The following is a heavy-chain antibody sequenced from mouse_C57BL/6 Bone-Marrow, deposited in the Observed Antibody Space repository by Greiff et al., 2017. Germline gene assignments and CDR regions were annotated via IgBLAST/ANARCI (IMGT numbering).Heavy chain of an antibody. V-gene: IGHV6-3*01. J-gene: IGHJ1*03. D-gene: IGHD2-1*01. CDR1: GFTFSNYW. Sequence: EVHLVESGGGLVQPGGSMKLSCVASGFTFSNYWLNWVRQSPEKGLEWVAQIRLKSDNYATHYAESVKGRFTISSDDSKSSVYLQMNNLRAEDTGIYYCTYGNHLYFDVWGTGTTVTVSS. CDR3: TYGNHLYFDV. CDR2: IRLKSDNYAT.